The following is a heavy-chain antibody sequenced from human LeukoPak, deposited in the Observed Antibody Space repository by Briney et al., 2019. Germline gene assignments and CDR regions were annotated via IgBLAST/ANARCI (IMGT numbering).Heavy chain of an antibody. CDR1: GGSISSYY. D-gene: IGHD2-2*01. V-gene: IGHV4-4*07. Sequence: SETLSLTCTVSGGSISSYYWSWIRQPAGKGLEWIGRIYTSGSTNYNPSLKSRVTMSVDTSENQFSLKLSSVTAADTAVYYCARDSRYCSSTSCDWWYFDLWGRGTLVTVSS. J-gene: IGHJ2*01. CDR3: ARDSRYCSSTSCDWWYFDL. CDR2: IYTSGST.